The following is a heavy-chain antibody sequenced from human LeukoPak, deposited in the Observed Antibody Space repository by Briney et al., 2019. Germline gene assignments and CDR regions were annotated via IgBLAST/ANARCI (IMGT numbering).Heavy chain of an antibody. V-gene: IGHV4-59*01. CDR1: GGSFSGYY. CDR3: AREIYCSGGSCYDSWFDP. D-gene: IGHD2-15*01. J-gene: IGHJ5*02. CDR2: IYYSGST. Sequence: SETLSLTCAVYGGSFSGYYWSWIRQPPGKGLEWIGYIYYSGSTNYNPSLKSRVTISVDTSKNQFSLKLSSVTAADTAVYYCAREIYCSGGSCYDSWFDPWGQGTLVTVSS.